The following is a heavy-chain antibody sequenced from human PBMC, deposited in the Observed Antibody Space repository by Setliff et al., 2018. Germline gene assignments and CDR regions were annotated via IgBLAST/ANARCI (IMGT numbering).Heavy chain of an antibody. CDR2: IYPGDSDT. J-gene: IGHJ1*01. D-gene: IGHD4-17*01. CDR3: ARRAVTVEYFQH. V-gene: IGHV5-51*01. Sequence: GASLTISCKGSGYSFTTYWIGWVRQMPGKGLELMGIIYPGDSDTRYSPSFQGQVTISADKSISTAYLQLSSLKASDTAIYSCARRAVTVEYFQHWGHGTLVTVSS. CDR1: GYSFTTYW.